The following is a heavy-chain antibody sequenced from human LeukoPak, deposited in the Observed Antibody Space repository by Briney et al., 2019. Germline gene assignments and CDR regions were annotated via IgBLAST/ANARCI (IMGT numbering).Heavy chain of an antibody. CDR3: ARVEAYCTRTSCHDY. Sequence: ASVKVSCKASGYTFTNYGISWVRQAPGQGLAWMGWISAYNGNSEYAQKFQGRVSMTTDTSTSTAYMELRSLKSDDTALYYCARVEAYCTRTSCHDYWGLGTLVTVSS. V-gene: IGHV1-18*01. D-gene: IGHD2-2*01. CDR1: GYTFTNYG. CDR2: ISAYNGNS. J-gene: IGHJ4*02.